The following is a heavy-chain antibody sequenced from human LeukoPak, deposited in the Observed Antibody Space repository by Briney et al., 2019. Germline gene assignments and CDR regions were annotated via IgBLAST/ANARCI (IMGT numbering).Heavy chain of an antibody. J-gene: IGHJ4*02. D-gene: IGHD3-3*01. Sequence: GGSLRLSCAASGFTFSSYAMSWVRQAPGKGLEWVSAISGSGGSTYYADSVRGRFTISRDNSKNTLYLQMNSLRAEDTAVYYCAKHYDFWSGSIDYWGQGTLVTVSS. CDR2: ISGSGGST. CDR1: GFTFSSYA. CDR3: AKHYDFWSGSIDY. V-gene: IGHV3-23*01.